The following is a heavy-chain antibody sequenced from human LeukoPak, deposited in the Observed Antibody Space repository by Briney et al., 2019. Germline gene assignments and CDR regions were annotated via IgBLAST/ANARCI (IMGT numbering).Heavy chain of an antibody. D-gene: IGHD3-3*01. CDR2: ISRSGGST. CDR1: GFTFSNYA. J-gene: IGHJ6*02. CDR3: AAAYFGVDQYYYGMDV. V-gene: IGHV3-23*01. Sequence: GGSLRLSCVASGFTFSNYAMNWVRQAPGKGLEWVSAISRSGGSTYSADSVKGRFTISRDTSKHTLYLQTNSLRAEDTAVYYCAAAYFGVDQYYYGMDVWGQGTTVTVSS.